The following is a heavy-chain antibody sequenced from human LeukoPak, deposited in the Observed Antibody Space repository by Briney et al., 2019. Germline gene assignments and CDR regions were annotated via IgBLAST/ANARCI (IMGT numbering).Heavy chain of an antibody. J-gene: IGHJ4*02. CDR3: ARGLDSSGYFYV. Sequence: GASVKVSCKASGYTFTSYDINWVRQATGQGLEWMGWMNPNSGNTGYAQKFQGRVTMTRNTSISTAYMELSSLRSEDTAVYYCARGLDSSGYFYVWGQGTLVTVSP. D-gene: IGHD3-22*01. CDR2: MNPNSGNT. V-gene: IGHV1-8*01. CDR1: GYTFTSYD.